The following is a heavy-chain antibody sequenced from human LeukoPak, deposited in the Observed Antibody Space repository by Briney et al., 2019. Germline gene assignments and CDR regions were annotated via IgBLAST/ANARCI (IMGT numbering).Heavy chain of an antibody. J-gene: IGHJ3*02. CDR2: ISSSSSYI. Sequence: PGRSLRLSCAASGFTFSSYSMNWVRQAPGRGLEWVSSISSSSSYIYYADSVKGRFTISRDNAKNSLYLQMNSLRAEDTAVYYCARGDILTDAFDIWGQGTMVTVSS. CDR3: ARGDILTDAFDI. D-gene: IGHD3-9*01. V-gene: IGHV3-21*01. CDR1: GFTFSSYS.